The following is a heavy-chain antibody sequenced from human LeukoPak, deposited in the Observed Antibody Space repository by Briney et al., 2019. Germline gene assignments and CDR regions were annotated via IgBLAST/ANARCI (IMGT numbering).Heavy chain of an antibody. CDR2: INTYTGTP. J-gene: IGHJ4*02. CDR3: VRQYSGYESLYFDS. D-gene: IGHD5-12*01. Sequence: ASVKVSCKASGYTFSSYTLSWLRQAPGQGPEWMGWINTYTGTPTYAQGFTGRFVFSLDSSVSTAYLQINSLKAEDIAVYYCVRQYSGYESLYFDSWGQGTLVTVSS. V-gene: IGHV7-4-1*02. CDR1: GYTFSSYT.